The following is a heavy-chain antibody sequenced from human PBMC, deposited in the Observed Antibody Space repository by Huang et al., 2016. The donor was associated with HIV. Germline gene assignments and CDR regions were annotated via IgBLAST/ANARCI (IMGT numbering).Heavy chain of an antibody. CDR2: VSVDGNEK. Sequence: QGQLVESGGGVVQPGRSLRLSCAASGFSFTSYDMQWVRQAPGKGLDWVSFVSVDGNEKAYSDSVKGRFTISRDNAKNALYLQMNSLRPGDTAVYFCLPAGHVSHYYYMDVWGRGTTVFVSS. CDR3: LPAGHVSHYYYMDV. V-gene: IGHV3-30*03. J-gene: IGHJ6*03. CDR1: GFSFTSYD.